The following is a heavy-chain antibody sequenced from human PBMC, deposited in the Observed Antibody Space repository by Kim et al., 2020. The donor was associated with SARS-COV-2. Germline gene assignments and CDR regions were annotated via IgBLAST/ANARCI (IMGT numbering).Heavy chain of an antibody. V-gene: IGHV4-31*03. CDR1: GGSISSGGYY. D-gene: IGHD3-22*01. CDR3: ARGRSYYYDIRGLEFEFDWYFAL. Sequence: SETLSLTCTVSGGSISSGGYYWSWIRQHPGQGLEWIGYIYYSGSTYYNPSLKSRVTISVDTSKNQFSLKLSSVTAAGTAVYYCARGRSYYYDIRGLEFEFDWYFALCGRGTRVTVSS. CDR2: IYYSGST. J-gene: IGHJ2*01.